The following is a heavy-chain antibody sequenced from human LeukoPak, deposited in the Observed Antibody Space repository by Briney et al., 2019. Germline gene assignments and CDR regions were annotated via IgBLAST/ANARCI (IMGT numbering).Heavy chain of an antibody. V-gene: IGHV4-38-2*02. CDR2: LYHRRSN. Sequence: PSETLSLTCTFSGYSISSGYYCGWIRQRPGKGLEWIVSLYHRRSNYYNPSLKSRVTISVDTSKNQFSLKLSSVTAADTAVYYCARGVGDFWSGYQDAFDIWGQGTMVTVSS. CDR1: GYSISSGYY. J-gene: IGHJ3*02. D-gene: IGHD3-3*01. CDR3: ARGVGDFWSGYQDAFDI.